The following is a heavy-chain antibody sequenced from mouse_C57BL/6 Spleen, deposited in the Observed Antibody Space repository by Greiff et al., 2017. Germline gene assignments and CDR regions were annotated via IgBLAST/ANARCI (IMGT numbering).Heavy chain of an antibody. D-gene: IGHD2-3*01. J-gene: IGHJ4*01. CDR3: ARFDDGYYNNAMDY. V-gene: IGHV1-78*01. CDR1: GYTFTDYT. Sequence: QVQLQQSDAELVKPGASVRISCKASGYTFTDYTIHWMKQRPEQGLEWIGYIYPRDGSTKYNEKFKGKATLTADKSSSTAYMQLNSLTSEDSAVYFCARFDDGYYNNAMDYWGQGTSVTVSS. CDR2: IYPRDGST.